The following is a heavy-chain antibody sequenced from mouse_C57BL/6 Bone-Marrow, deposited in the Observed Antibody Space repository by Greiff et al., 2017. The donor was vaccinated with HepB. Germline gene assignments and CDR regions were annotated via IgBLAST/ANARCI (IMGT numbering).Heavy chain of an antibody. J-gene: IGHJ4*01. D-gene: IGHD4-1*01. V-gene: IGHV1-63*01. Sequence: VKLQESGAELVRPGPSVKMSCKASGYTFTNYWIGWAKQRPGHGLEWIGDIYPGGGYTNYNEKFKGKATLTADKSSSTAYMQFSSLTSEDSAIYYCARSNSNWDGAMDYWGQGTSVTVSS. CDR3: ARSNSNWDGAMDY. CDR1: GYTFTNYW. CDR2: IYPGGGYT.